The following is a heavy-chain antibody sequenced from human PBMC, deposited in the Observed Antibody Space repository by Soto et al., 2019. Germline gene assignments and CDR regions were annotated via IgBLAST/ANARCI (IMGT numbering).Heavy chain of an antibody. CDR2: MNNDGSAA. CDR3: VRDKPHNWFDP. V-gene: IGHV3-74*01. J-gene: IGHJ5*02. Sequence: EEQVVESGGGLVQPWGSLRLSCAASGFTFSSYWMHWVRQVPGKGLVWVSRMNNDGSAATYADSVKGRFTISRDNAKNTVYLQMNSLRAEDTAVYYCVRDKPHNWFDPWGQGTPVTVSS. CDR1: GFTFSSYW.